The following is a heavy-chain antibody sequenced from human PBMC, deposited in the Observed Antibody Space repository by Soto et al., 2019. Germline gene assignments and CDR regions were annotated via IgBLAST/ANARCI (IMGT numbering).Heavy chain of an antibody. CDR3: ARGPLLGMITFGVVIVYDY. V-gene: IGHV3-33*01. CDR1: GFTFSSYG. CDR2: IWYDGSNK. Sequence: QVQLVESGGGVVQPGRSLRLSCAASGFTFSSYGMHWVRQAPGKGLEWVAVIWYDGSNKYYADSVKGRFTISRDNSKNTLYMQMNSLRAEDTAVYYCARGPLLGMITFGVVIVYDYWGQGTLVTVSS. D-gene: IGHD3-16*02. J-gene: IGHJ4*02.